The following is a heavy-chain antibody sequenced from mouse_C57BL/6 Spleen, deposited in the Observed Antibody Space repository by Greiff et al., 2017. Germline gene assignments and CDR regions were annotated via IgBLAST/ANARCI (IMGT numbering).Heavy chain of an antibody. J-gene: IGHJ1*03. CDR3: ARNSNPANWYFDV. D-gene: IGHD2-5*01. CDR2: INPNNGGT. V-gene: IGHV1-26*01. CDR1: GYTFTDYY. Sequence: EVQLQQSGPELVKPGASVKISCKASGYTFTDYYMNWVKQSHGKSLEWIGDINPNNGGTSYNQKFKGKATLTVAKSSSTAYMELRSLTSEYSAVYYCARNSNPANWYFDVWGTGTTVTVSS.